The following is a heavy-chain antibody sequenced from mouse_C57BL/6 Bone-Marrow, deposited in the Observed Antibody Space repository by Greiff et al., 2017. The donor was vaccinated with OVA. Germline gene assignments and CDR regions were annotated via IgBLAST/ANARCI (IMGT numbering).Heavy chain of an antibody. CDR3: ARLGYYGDY. D-gene: IGHD4-1*01. V-gene: IGHV1-50*01. Sequence: QVQLQQPGAELVKPGASVKLSCKASGYTFTSYWMQWVKQRPGQGLEWIGEIDSSDSYTNYNQKFKGKATLTVDTSSSTAYMQLSSLTSEDSAVYYCARLGYYGDYWGQGTTLTVSS. CDR2: IDSSDSYT. CDR1: GYTFTSYW. J-gene: IGHJ2*01.